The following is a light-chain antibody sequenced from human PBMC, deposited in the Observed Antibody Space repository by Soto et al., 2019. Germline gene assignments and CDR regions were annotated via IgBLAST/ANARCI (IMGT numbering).Light chain of an antibody. CDR1: QGIAGS. Sequence: DIQLTQSPSFLSASVGDRVIITCRASQGIAGSLAWYQQKPGKPPKLLIYAESTLQSGVPSRFSGSGSGTRGTLTISSLQPEDFATYYCQQVKSYPRTFGGGTRVEIK. CDR3: QQVKSYPRT. J-gene: IGKJ4*01. CDR2: AES. V-gene: IGKV1-9*01.